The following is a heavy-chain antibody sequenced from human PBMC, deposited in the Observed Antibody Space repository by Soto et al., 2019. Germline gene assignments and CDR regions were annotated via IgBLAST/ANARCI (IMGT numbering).Heavy chain of an antibody. CDR1: GFTFDDNA. CDR3: AISQDRGGRTTFIY. Sequence: GGSLRLSCAVSGFTFDDNAMHWVRQAPEKGLEWVSGINWKSDIGYADSVKGRFTISRDNAENSLYLQMNSLRAEDTALYYCAISQDRGGRTTFIYWGQGTLVTVSS. D-gene: IGHD3-16*01. V-gene: IGHV3-9*01. CDR2: INWKSDI. J-gene: IGHJ4*02.